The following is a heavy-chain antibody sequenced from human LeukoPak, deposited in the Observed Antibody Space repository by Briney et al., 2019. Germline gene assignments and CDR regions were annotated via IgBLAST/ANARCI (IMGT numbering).Heavy chain of an antibody. CDR3: ARHYVPGPYLGSQSNWFVP. V-gene: IGHV4-39*01. CDR2: IFYSGST. Sequence: SETLSLTCTVSGGSISSSSYYWGWLRQPPGKGLEWIGSIFYSGSTHYNPSLKSRLTISVDTFNNQFSLTLSSVTAADTAVYYCARHYVPGPYLGSQSNWFVPWGQGTLVTVSS. CDR1: GGSISSSSYY. J-gene: IGHJ5*02. D-gene: IGHD3-10*01.